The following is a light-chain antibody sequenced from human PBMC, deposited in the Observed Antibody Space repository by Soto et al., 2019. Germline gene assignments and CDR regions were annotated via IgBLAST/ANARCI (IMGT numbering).Light chain of an antibody. CDR1: QGISNF. Sequence: DIPMTQSPSSLSASVGDRVTITCRASQGISNFLAWYQQKPGKVPKLLMYAASTLQSGVPSRFSGSGSGTDFTLTISSLQPEDVATYYCQKYNSAPRTFGQGTKVEIK. CDR3: QKYNSAPRT. CDR2: AAS. J-gene: IGKJ1*01. V-gene: IGKV1-27*01.